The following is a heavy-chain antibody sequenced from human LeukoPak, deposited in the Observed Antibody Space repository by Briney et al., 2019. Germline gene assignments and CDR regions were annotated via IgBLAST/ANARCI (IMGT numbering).Heavy chain of an antibody. CDR1: GFTFNSYA. Sequence: GGSLRLSCAASGFTFNSYAMSWVSQAPGKGLEWDSAISGSGGSTYYADSVKGRFTISRDNSKNTLYLQMNSLRAEDTAVYYCAKGLPGDDYGMDVWGQGTTVTVSS. V-gene: IGHV3-23*01. CDR2: ISGSGGST. CDR3: AKGLPGDDYGMDV. J-gene: IGHJ6*02. D-gene: IGHD1-26*01.